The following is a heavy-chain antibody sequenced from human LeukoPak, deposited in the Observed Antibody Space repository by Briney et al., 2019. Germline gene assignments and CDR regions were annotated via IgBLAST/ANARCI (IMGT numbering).Heavy chain of an antibody. V-gene: IGHV4-31*03. J-gene: IGHJ4*02. CDR2: IYYSGTT. Sequence: PSQTLSLTCTVSGGSITSGGYYWSWIRQLPGKGLEWIGYIYYSGTTSYNPSLKSRLTISLDTSENQFSLKLSSVTAANTAVYYCARGSTGDKSNNWGQGTLVTVXS. CDR3: ARGSTGDKSNN. CDR1: GGSITSGGYY. D-gene: IGHD7-27*01.